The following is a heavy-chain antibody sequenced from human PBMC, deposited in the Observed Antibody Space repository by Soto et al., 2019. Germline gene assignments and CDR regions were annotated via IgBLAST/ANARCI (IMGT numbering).Heavy chain of an antibody. J-gene: IGHJ4*02. V-gene: IGHV4-34*01. CDR2: INHSGST. CDR3: AGLGYYDSSENFDY. D-gene: IGHD3-22*01. Sequence: SETLSLTCAVYGGSFSGYYWSWIRQPPGKGLEWIGEINHSGSTNYNPSLKSRVTISVDTSKNQFSLKLSSVTAADTAVYYCAGLGYYDSSENFDYWGQGTLVTVSS. CDR1: GGSFSGYY.